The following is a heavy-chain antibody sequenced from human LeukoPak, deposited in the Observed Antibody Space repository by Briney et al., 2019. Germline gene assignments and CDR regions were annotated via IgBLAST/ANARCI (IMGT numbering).Heavy chain of an antibody. CDR1: GGSISSYY. D-gene: IGHD6-19*01. J-gene: IGHJ4*02. CDR2: IYYSGST. Sequence: PSETPSLTCTVSGGSISSYYWSWIRQPPGKGLEWIGYIYYSGSTNYNPSLKSRVTISVDTSKNQFSLKLSSVTAADTAVYYCARDRGIAVFDYWGQGTLVTVSS. V-gene: IGHV4-59*01. CDR3: ARDRGIAVFDY.